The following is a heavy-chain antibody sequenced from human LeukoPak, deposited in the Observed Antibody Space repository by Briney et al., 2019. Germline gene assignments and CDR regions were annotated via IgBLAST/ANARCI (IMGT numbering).Heavy chain of an antibody. Sequence: PGGSLRLSCAASGLTVSSNYMSWVRQAPGKGLEWVSVIYSGGSTYYADSVKSRFTISRDNSKNTLYLQMNSLRAEDTAVYYCARDSESVWGSYYFDYWGQGTLDTVSS. CDR1: GLTVSSNY. CDR2: IYSGGST. CDR3: ARDSESVWGSYYFDY. D-gene: IGHD3-16*01. J-gene: IGHJ4*02. V-gene: IGHV3-66*02.